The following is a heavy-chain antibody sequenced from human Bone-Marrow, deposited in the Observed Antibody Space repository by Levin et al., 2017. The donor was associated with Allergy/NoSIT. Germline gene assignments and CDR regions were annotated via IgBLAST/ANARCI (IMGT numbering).Heavy chain of an antibody. V-gene: IGHV4-59*13. CDR3: ARGHPGYNFGNEHFDN. CDR1: DDFFSSYY. CDR2: IYKSGTT. D-gene: IGHD5-18*01. Sequence: SETLSLTCTVSDDFFSSYYWNWIRQPPGEGLEWIGYIYKSGTTKYNPSLESRLTISVDTSKKKLSLNLSSVTAADTAVYYCARGHPGYNFGNEHFDNWGQGILVTVSS. J-gene: IGHJ4*02.